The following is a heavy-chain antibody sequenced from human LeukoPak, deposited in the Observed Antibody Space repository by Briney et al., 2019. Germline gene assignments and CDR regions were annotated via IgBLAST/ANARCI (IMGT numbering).Heavy chain of an antibody. CDR3: ARVGRIYQYYMDV. J-gene: IGHJ6*03. D-gene: IGHD2-2*01. CDR2: IRDDRSEK. CDR1: GFTFSSYA. V-gene: IGHV3-7*01. Sequence: GGSLRLSCAASGFTFSSYAMSWVRQAPGKGLEWVANIRDDRSEKYYGDSVKGRFTISRDNAENSLYLQMNSLRPEDTAVYYCARVGRIYQYYMDVWGKGTTVTVSS.